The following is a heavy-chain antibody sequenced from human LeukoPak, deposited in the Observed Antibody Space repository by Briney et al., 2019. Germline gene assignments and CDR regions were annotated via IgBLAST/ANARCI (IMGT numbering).Heavy chain of an antibody. CDR1: GFTFSSNG. V-gene: IGHV3-30*02. CDR2: IRYDGSNK. D-gene: IGHD2-2*01. CDR3: AKDRVVCSSTSCYWMGVGLNYYMDV. Sequence: GGSLRLSCAASGFTFSSNGMHWVRQPPGKGLERVEFIRYDGSNKYYADSVKGRFTSSRDNSKNTLYLQMYSLRAEDTAVYYCAKDRVVCSSTSCYWMGVGLNYYMDVWGKGTTVTISS. J-gene: IGHJ6*03.